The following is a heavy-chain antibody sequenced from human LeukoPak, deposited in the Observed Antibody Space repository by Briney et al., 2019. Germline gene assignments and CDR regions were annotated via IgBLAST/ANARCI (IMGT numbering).Heavy chain of an antibody. Sequence: PGGSLRLSCAASGFTFSSYAMSWVRQAPGKGLEWVSAISGSGGSTYYADSVKGRFTISRDNSKNTLYLQMNSLRAEDTAVYFFFKTKRAYEILYYFDYWGQGTLVTVSS. D-gene: IGHD2-21*01. CDR3: FKTKRAYEILYYFDY. V-gene: IGHV3-23*01. J-gene: IGHJ4*02. CDR1: GFTFSSYA. CDR2: ISGSGGST.